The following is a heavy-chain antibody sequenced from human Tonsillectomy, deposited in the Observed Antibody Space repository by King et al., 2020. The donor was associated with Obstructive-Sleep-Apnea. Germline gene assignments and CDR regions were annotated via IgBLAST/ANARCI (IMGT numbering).Heavy chain of an antibody. CDR1: GFTFSSYS. Sequence: VQLVESGGGLVQPGGSLRLSCAASGFTFSSYSMIWVRQAPGKGLEWISYISSSGSAIFHADSVKGRFTISRDNAKSSLYLQMNSLRVEDTAVYYCARKEETYTNWFDPWGQGTLVTVSS. J-gene: IGHJ5*02. CDR3: ARKEETYTNWFDP. V-gene: IGHV3-48*04. CDR2: ISSSGSAI.